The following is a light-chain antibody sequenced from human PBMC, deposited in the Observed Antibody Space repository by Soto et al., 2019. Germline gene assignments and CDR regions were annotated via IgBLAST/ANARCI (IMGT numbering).Light chain of an antibody. CDR3: VLYMGGGLGV. Sequence: QTVVTQEPSFSVSPGGTVTLTCGLSSGSVSTNYYPSWYQQTPGQAPRTLIYSTNTRSSGVPDRFSASILGNKAALTITGAQADDESNYDCVLYMGGGLGVFGGGTKLTVL. CDR1: SGSVSTNYY. J-gene: IGLJ3*02. V-gene: IGLV8-61*01. CDR2: STN.